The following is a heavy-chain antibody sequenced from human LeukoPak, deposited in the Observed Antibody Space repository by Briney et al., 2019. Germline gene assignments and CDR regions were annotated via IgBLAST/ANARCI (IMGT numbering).Heavy chain of an antibody. CDR1: GYTFTSYG. CDR3: ARVDDIVVVVAATPRYFAY. D-gene: IGHD2-15*01. J-gene: IGHJ4*02. CDR2: ISAYNGNT. Sequence: ASVKVSCKASGYTFTSYGISWVRQAPGQGLEWMGWISAYNGNTNYAQKLQGRVTMTTDTSTSTAYMELRSLRSDDTAVYYCARVDDIVVVVAATPRYFAYWGQGTLVTVSS. V-gene: IGHV1-18*01.